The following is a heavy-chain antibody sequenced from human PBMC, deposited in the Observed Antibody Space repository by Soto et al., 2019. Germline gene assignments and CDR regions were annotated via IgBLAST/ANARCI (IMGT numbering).Heavy chain of an antibody. CDR2: IYTGGGT. V-gene: IGHV3-53*01. Sequence: EVQLVESGGGLIQPGGSLRLSCAASGLTVSSDYMNWVRQAPGKGLEWVSLIYTGGGTYYADSVKGRFTVSRDNSKNTLYLQMNSLRAEDTAVYYCARMGQWRVPGDSYYGMDFWGQGTSVTVSS. CDR1: GLTVSSDY. CDR3: ARMGQWRVPGDSYYGMDF. J-gene: IGHJ6*02. D-gene: IGHD6-19*01.